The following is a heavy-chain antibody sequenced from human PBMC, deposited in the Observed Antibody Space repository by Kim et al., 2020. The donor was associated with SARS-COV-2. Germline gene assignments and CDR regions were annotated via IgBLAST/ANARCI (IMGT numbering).Heavy chain of an antibody. CDR2: IKSNADGGTT. Sequence: GGSLRLSCAASGFTFSGAWISWVRQAQGKGLEWVARIKSNADGGTTVYAASVQGRFSISRDDSKNTLYLQMDSLGAEDTGIYYCATDLLYYYFGYLGQGT. CDR1: GFTFSGAW. D-gene: IGHD3-10*01. CDR3: ATDLLYYYFGY. J-gene: IGHJ4*02. V-gene: IGHV3-15*01.